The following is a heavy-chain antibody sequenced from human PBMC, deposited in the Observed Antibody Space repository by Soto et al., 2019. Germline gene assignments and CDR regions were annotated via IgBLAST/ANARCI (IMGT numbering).Heavy chain of an antibody. CDR3: ARGQFDGDYEAY. Sequence: ASVKVSCKASGYTFTSYDINWVRQATGQGLEWMGWMNPNSGNTGYAQKFQGRVTMTRNTSISTAYMELSSLRSEDTAVYYCARGQFDGDYEAYWGQGTLVTVSS. CDR1: GYTFTSYD. CDR2: MNPNSGNT. D-gene: IGHD4-17*01. J-gene: IGHJ4*02. V-gene: IGHV1-8*01.